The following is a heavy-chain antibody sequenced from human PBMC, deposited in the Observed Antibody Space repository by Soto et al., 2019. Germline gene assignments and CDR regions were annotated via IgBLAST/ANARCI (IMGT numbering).Heavy chain of an antibody. CDR2: ISAYSGNT. V-gene: IGHV1-18*01. CDR1: GYTFINYG. CDR3: ATFLLLREYYFDY. Sequence: ASVKVSCKASGYTFINYGFSWVRQAPGQGLEWMGWISAYSGNTNYAQKLQGRVTMTTDTSTSTAYLELRSLRSDDTAVYYCATFLLLREYYFDYWGQGTLVTVSS. J-gene: IGHJ4*02.